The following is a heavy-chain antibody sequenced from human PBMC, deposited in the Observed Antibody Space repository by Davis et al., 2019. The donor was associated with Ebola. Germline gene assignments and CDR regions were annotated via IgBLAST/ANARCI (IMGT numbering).Heavy chain of an antibody. CDR2: IKEDGSQK. V-gene: IGHV3-7*01. J-gene: IGHJ4*02. CDR3: TGPYMQDFAY. CDR1: GFTFSSNW. Sequence: GESLKISCAVSGFTFSSNWMSWVRQVPGKGPEWVAKIKEDGSQKYYVDSVKGRFTISRDNAKNSLYLQMDSLRAEDTAVYYCTGPYMQDFAYWGQGTLVTVSS.